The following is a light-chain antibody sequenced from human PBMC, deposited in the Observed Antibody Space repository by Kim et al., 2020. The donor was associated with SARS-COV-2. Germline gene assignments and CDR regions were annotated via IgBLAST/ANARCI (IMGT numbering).Light chain of an antibody. CDR1: TGSIASNY. CDR3: QSYDSSAWV. Sequence: TISCTRTTGSIASNYVQWYQQRPGSAPTTVIYEDNQRPSGVPDRFSGSIDSSSNSASLTSSGLKTEDEADYYCQSYDSSAWVFGGGTQLTVL. J-gene: IGLJ3*02. CDR2: EDN. V-gene: IGLV6-57*03.